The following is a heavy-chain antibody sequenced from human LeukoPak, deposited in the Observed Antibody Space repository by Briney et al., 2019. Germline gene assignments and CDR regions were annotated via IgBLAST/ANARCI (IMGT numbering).Heavy chain of an antibody. CDR2: FDPEDGET. Sequence: ASVKVSCKVSGYTLTELSMHWVRQAPGKGLEWMGGFDPEDGETIYAQKFQGRVTMTEDTSTDTAYMELSSLRSEDTAVYYCATSLPGSNWFDPWGQGTLVTVSS. CDR1: GYTLTELS. J-gene: IGHJ5*02. D-gene: IGHD1-14*01. CDR3: ATSLPGSNWFDP. V-gene: IGHV1-24*01.